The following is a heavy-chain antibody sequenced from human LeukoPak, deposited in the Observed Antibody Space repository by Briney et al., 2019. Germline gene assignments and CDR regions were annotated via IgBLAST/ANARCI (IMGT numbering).Heavy chain of an antibody. J-gene: IGHJ4*02. CDR2: ISSDGSKK. V-gene: IGHV3-30-3*01. CDR3: ARAEGIYSSGWSED. D-gene: IGHD6-19*01. CDR1: GFTFSSYT. Sequence: PGGSLRLSCAASGFTFSSYTMNWVRQAPGKGLEWVAVISSDGSKKFYADSVKGRFTISRDNSKTTLYLQMNSLRAEDTAVYYCARAEGIYSSGWSEDWGQGTLVTVSS.